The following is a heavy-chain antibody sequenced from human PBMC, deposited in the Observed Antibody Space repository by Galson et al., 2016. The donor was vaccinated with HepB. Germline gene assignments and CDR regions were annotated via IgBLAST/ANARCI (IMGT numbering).Heavy chain of an antibody. J-gene: IGHJ3*01. D-gene: IGHD2-2*01. CDR1: GLSLTTPGVG. CDR2: IYWNDDE. V-gene: IGHV2-5*01. Sequence: PALVKPTQTLTLTCTFSGLSLTTPGVGVGWIRQPPGKALEWLAFIYWNDDERYSPSLKSRLSITKDTSKNQVVLTMTNTDPVDTATYYCTRAVPAAPVNGAFDVWGQGTAVTVSS. CDR3: TRAVPAAPVNGAFDV.